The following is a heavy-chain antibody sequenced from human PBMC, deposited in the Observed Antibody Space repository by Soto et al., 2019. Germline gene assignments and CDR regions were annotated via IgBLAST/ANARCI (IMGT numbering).Heavy chain of an antibody. Sequence: EVQLVESGGGLVQPGGSLRLSCAASGFTFSSYSMNWVRQAPGKGLEWVSYISSSSSTIYYADSVKGRFTISRDNAKNSLYLQMNSLRDQDTAVYYCARDQEMIVRGNYYYGMDVWGQGTTVTVSS. D-gene: IGHD3-22*01. J-gene: IGHJ6*02. CDR2: ISSSSSTI. V-gene: IGHV3-48*02. CDR1: GFTFSSYS. CDR3: ARDQEMIVRGNYYYGMDV.